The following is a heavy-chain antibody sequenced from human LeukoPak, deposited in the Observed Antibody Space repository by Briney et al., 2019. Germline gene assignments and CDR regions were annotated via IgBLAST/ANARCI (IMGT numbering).Heavy chain of an antibody. CDR2: IDTSGSIK. CDR1: GFTFSGYE. Sequence: PGGSLRLSCAASGFTFSGYEVTWVRQAPGKGLEWVSYIDTSGSIKHYADSVKGRFTISRDDAKNSLSLQMNSLRAEDTALYYCARTRPYHGMDAWGQGTTVTVSS. V-gene: IGHV3-48*03. J-gene: IGHJ6*02. CDR3: ARTRPYHGMDA.